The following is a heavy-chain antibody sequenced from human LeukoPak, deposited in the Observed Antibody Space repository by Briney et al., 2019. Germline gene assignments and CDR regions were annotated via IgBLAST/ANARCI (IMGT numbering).Heavy chain of an antibody. CDR3: ARGAGGSSRWSTIRYFDY. J-gene: IGHJ4*02. CDR2: ISSSGSGDNT. Sequence: GGSLRLSCAASGVTLSTYAMSWARQAPGKGLEWVSGISSSGSGDNTYYADSVTGRFAISRDNSKNTLYLQINSLRVDDTAVYYCARGAGGSSRWSTIRYFDYWGQGTLVTVSS. CDR1: GVTLSTYA. D-gene: IGHD6-13*01. V-gene: IGHV3-23*01.